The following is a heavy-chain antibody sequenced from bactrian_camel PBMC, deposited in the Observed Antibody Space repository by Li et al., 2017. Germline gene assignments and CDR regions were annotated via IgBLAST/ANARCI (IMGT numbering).Heavy chain of an antibody. V-gene: IGHV3S67*01. D-gene: IGHD1*01. J-gene: IGHJ4*01. CDR1: GFTFSTSC. CDR2: IVSDGIT. Sequence: VESGGGLVQPGGSLTLSCAASGFTFSTSCIGWFRQAPGKEREGVAAIVSDGITSYADSVKGRFTITKDNAKNTLYLLMNSLKPEDTAVYYCVKPNPDARGGFDHWGQGTQVTVS. CDR3: VKPNPDARGGFDH.